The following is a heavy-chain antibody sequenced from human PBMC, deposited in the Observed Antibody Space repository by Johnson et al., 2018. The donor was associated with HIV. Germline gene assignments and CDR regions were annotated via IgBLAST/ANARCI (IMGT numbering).Heavy chain of an antibody. CDR1: RFTFSSHA. V-gene: IGHV3-30*04. CDR2: IWDAGSNK. Sequence: QVRLVASGGGVVQPGRSLRLSCTASRFTFSSHAMHWVRQAPGKGLEWVAVIWDAGSNKYYGDSVKGRFIVSKDNSKNTLYLQMSSLRAEDTAVYYCAKDGAMAFDIWGQGTLVTVSS. D-gene: IGHD2-2*01. J-gene: IGHJ3*02. CDR3: AKDGAMAFDI.